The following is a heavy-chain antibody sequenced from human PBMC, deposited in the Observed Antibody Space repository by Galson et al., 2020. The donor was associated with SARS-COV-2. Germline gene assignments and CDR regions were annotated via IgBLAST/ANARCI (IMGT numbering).Heavy chain of an antibody. CDR2: INHSGST. CDR3: ARGYSSSWYGHDAFDI. CDR1: GGSFSGYY. D-gene: IGHD6-13*01. J-gene: IGHJ3*02. V-gene: IGHV4-34*01. Sequence: SETLSLTCAVYGGSFSGYYWSWIRQPPGKGLEWIGEINHSGSTNYNPSLKSRVTISVDTSKNQFSLKLSSVTAADTAVYYCARGYSSSWYGHDAFDIWGQGTMVTVSS.